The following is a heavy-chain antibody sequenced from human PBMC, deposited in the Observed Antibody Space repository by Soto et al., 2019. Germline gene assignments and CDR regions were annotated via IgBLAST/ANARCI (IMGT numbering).Heavy chain of an antibody. J-gene: IGHJ5*02. CDR1: GFTFSSYA. Sequence: GGSLRLSCSASGFTFSSYAMHWVRQAPGKGLEYVSAISSNGGSTYYADSVKGRFTISRDNSKNTLYLQMSSLRAEDTAVYYCVKDKSRSSNLFDPWGQGSLVTVYS. CDR3: VKDKSRSSNLFDP. D-gene: IGHD6-13*01. V-gene: IGHV3-64D*08. CDR2: ISSNGGST.